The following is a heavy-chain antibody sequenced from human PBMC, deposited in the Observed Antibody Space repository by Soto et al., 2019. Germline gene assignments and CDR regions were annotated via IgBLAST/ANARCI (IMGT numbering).Heavy chain of an antibody. Sequence: SVKVSCKASGGTFSSYAIGWVRQAPGQGLEWMGGIIPIFGTANYAQKFQGRVTITADESTCTAYMELSSLRSEDTAVYYCARVRDCSAYYRLDYWGQGTLVTVSS. D-gene: IGHD3-22*01. CDR1: GGTFSSYA. J-gene: IGHJ4*02. V-gene: IGHV1-69*13. CDR2: IIPIFGTA. CDR3: ARVRDCSAYYRLDY.